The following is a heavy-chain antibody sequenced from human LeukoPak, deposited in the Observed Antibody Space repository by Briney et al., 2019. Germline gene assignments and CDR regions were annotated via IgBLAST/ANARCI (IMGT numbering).Heavy chain of an antibody. J-gene: IGHJ4*02. V-gene: IGHV4-59*01. D-gene: IGHD3-10*01. CDR2: IYYSGST. CDR1: GGSISSYY. Sequence: SETLSLTCTVSGGSISSYYWSWSRQPPGKGVEWIGNIYYSGSTKYNPSLKSRVTISVNTSKNQFSLRLSSVTAADTAVYFCARSRNYYASGSSFDYWGQGTLVTVSS. CDR3: ARSRNYYASGSSFDY.